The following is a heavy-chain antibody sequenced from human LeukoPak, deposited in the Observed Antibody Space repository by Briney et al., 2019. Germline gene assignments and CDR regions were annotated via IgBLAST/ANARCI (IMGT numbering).Heavy chain of an antibody. CDR3: ASLPTAASYMDV. J-gene: IGHJ6*03. Sequence: GGSLRLSCAASGFTFSSYTMNWVRQAPGKGLEWVSSITSSSLYIYYADSVKGRFTISRDNAKNSLYLQMDSLRAEDTAVYYCASLPTAASYMDVWGKGTTVTVSS. D-gene: IGHD6-25*01. CDR1: GFTFSSYT. V-gene: IGHV3-21*01. CDR2: ITSSSLYI.